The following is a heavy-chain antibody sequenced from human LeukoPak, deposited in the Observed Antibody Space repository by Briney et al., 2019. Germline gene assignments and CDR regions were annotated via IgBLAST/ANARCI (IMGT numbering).Heavy chain of an antibody. D-gene: IGHD4-17*01. Sequence: GGSLRLSCAASGFTFDDYAMHWVRQAPGKGLEWVSGISWSSGSIGYADSVKGRFTISRDNAKNSLYLQMNSLRAEDTALYYCAKDIGYGDRQDAFDIWGQGTMVTVSS. CDR1: GFTFDDYA. CDR2: ISWSSGSI. J-gene: IGHJ3*02. V-gene: IGHV3-9*01. CDR3: AKDIGYGDRQDAFDI.